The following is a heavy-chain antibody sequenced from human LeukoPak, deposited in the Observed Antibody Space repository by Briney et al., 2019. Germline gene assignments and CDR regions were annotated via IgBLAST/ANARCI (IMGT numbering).Heavy chain of an antibody. CDR2: ISAYNGNT. D-gene: IGHD6-19*01. J-gene: IGHJ3*02. Sequence: ASVKVSCKASGYTFTGYYMHWVRQAPGQGLEWMGWISAYNGNTNYAQKLQGRVTMTTDTSTSTAYMELRSLRSDDTAVYYCARGAWFGAAKQWLVRGGAFDIWGQGTMVTVSS. CDR1: GYTFTGYY. CDR3: ARGAWFGAAKQWLVRGGAFDI. V-gene: IGHV1-18*04.